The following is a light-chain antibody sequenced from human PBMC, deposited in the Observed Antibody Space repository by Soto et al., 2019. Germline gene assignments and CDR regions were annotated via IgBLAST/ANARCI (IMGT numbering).Light chain of an antibody. CDR3: AAWDDSLSGYV. V-gene: IGLV2-14*02. Sequence: QSALTQPRSVSGSPGQSVTISCTGTSSDVGSYNLVSWYQQHPGKAPKLMIYEGSKRPSGVSNRFSGSKSGNTASLTISGLQAEDEADYNCAAWDDSLSGYVFGTGTNVT. J-gene: IGLJ1*01. CDR2: EGS. CDR1: SSDVGSYNL.